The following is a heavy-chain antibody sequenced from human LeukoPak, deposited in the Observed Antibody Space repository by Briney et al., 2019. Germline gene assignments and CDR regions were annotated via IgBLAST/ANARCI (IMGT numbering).Heavy chain of an antibody. CDR3: ARSGRLYSNTWYFDY. J-gene: IGHJ4*02. V-gene: IGHV4-4*09. CDR2: IYFSGNT. CDR1: GGSISSFY. D-gene: IGHD6-13*01. Sequence: PSETLSFTCTVSGGSISSFYWNWIRQPPGKGLEWIGYIYFSGNTNYNPSLKSRVTMSVGTSKKQFSLKLSSVSAADTAVYYCARSGRLYSNTWYFDYWGQGTLVTVSS.